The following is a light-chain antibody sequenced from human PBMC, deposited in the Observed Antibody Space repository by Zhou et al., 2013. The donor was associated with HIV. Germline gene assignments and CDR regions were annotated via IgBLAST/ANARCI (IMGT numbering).Light chain of an antibody. CDR2: GAS. Sequence: EIVLTQSPGTLSLSPGERATLSCRASQSVNSNYLAWYQQKPGQAPRLLIYGASTRATGIPARFSGSGSGTEFTLTISSLQSEDFAVYYCQQYNNWPRTFGLGTKVEIK. J-gene: IGKJ1*01. CDR3: QQYNNWPRT. CDR1: QSVNSN. V-gene: IGKV3-15*01.